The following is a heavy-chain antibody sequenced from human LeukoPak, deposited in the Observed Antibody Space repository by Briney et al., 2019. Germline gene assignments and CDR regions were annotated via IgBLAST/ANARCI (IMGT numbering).Heavy chain of an antibody. V-gene: IGHV1-18*01. CDR1: GYHFSTYG. J-gene: IGHJ5*02. CDR2: INGYNDKT. CDR3: ARDGRNWFDP. D-gene: IGHD1-1*01. Sequence: ASVKVSCKASGYHFSTYGISWVRQAPGQGLEWMGRINGYNDKTKYEEKVQGRVTMTIDTSTSTAYMELRSLTSDDTAVYYCARDGRNWFDPWGQGTLVTVSS.